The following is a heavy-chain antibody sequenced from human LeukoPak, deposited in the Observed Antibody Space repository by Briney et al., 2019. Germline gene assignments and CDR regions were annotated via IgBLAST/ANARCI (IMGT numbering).Heavy chain of an antibody. CDR2: ISDSGNTI. J-gene: IGHJ4*02. CDR1: GFTFSNYW. D-gene: IGHD3-10*01. V-gene: IGHV3-48*04. CDR3: ASFYGSGSYLEN. Sequence: GGSLRLSCAASGFTFSNYWMSWVRQAPGKGLEWVAHISDSGNTIYYADSVKGRFTISRDNAKNSLYLKMNSLRAEDTAVYYCASFYGSGSYLENWGQGTLVTVSS.